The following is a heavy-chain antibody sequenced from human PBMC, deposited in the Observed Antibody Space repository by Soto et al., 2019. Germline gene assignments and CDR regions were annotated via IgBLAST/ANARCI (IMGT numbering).Heavy chain of an antibody. J-gene: IGHJ1*01. CDR1: GGTFSSYA. CDR3: ARVETYDFWSGYSV. CDR2: IIPILGIA. Sequence: ASVKVSCKASGGTFSSYAISWVRQAPGQGLEWMGGIIPILGIANYAQKFQGRVTITADKSTSSAYMEQSSLRSEDTAVYYCARVETYDFWSGYSVWGQGTLVTVSS. V-gene: IGHV1-69*10. D-gene: IGHD3-3*01.